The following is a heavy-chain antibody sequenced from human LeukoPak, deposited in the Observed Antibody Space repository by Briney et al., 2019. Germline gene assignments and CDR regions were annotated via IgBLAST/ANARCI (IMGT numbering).Heavy chain of an antibody. CDR1: GGSISSRSYY. CDR2: IYYSGST. D-gene: IGHD6-19*01. V-gene: IGHV4-39*01. J-gene: IGHJ4*02. Sequence: SETLSLTCTVSGGSISSRSYYWGWIRQPPGKGLEWIGSIYYSGSTYYNPSLKSRVTISVDTSKNQFSLKLSSVTAADTAVYYCARTITAGIAVAMDYFDYWGQGTLVTVSS. CDR3: ARTITAGIAVAMDYFDY.